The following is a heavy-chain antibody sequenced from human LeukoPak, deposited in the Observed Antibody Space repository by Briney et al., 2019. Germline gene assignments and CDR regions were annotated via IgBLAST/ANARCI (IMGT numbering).Heavy chain of an antibody. Sequence: GGSLRLSCAASGFTVSSNYTSWVRQAPGKGLEGVSVIYSGGSTYYADSVKGRFTISRDNSKNTLYLQMNSLRAEDTAVYYCARDRSYGSFNYFDYWGQGTLVTVSS. CDR1: GFTVSSNY. V-gene: IGHV3-53*01. D-gene: IGHD5-18*01. CDR3: ARDRSYGSFNYFDY. CDR2: IYSGGST. J-gene: IGHJ4*02.